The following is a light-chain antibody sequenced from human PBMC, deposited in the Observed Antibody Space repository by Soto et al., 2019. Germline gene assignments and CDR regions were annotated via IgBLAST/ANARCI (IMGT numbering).Light chain of an antibody. Sequence: QSALTQPPSASGSPGQSVTITCTGTSSDVGDVSWYQQYPGKAPKLMIYDVNKRPSGVPDRFSGSKSGSTASLTVSGLQAEDEADFYCSSYAGNSNLMFGGGTKLTVL. CDR2: DVN. J-gene: IGLJ3*02. V-gene: IGLV2-8*01. CDR1: SSDVGD. CDR3: SSYAGNSNLM.